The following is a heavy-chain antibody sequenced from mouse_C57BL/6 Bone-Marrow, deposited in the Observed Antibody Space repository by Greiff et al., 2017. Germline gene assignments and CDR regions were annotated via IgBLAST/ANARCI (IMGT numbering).Heavy chain of an antibody. CDR3: ARGGWLLQNFDY. Sequence: QVQLQQPGAELVMPGASVKLSCKASGYTFTSYWMHWVKQRPGQGLEWIGEIDPSDSYTNYNQKFKGKSTLTVDKSSSTAYMQLSSLTSEDSAVDYGARGGWLLQNFDYWGQGTTLTVSS. J-gene: IGHJ2*01. D-gene: IGHD2-3*01. CDR2: IDPSDSYT. V-gene: IGHV1-69*01. CDR1: GYTFTSYW.